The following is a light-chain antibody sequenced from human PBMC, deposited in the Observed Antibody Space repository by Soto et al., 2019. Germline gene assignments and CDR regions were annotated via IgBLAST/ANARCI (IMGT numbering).Light chain of an antibody. CDR3: QQYGSPPIT. J-gene: IGKJ5*01. Sequence: EVVLTQSPATLSLSPGERATLSCRASQSVSSTYLAWYQQQPGQAPRLLMSGTSNRATGTPDRFSGSGSGTDFTLTISRLEPEAFAVYYCQQYGSPPITFGQGTRLEIK. V-gene: IGKV3-20*01. CDR1: QSVSSTY. CDR2: GTS.